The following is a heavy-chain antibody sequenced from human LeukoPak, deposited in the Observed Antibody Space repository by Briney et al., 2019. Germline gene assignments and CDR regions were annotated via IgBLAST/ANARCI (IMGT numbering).Heavy chain of an antibody. CDR3: ARKGSAGYDY. V-gene: IGHV3-53*01. CDR1: GFIVSSNY. CDR2: IYSGGST. J-gene: IGHJ4*02. Sequence: PGGSLRLSCAAAGFIVSSNYMTWVRQAPGRGLGWVSGIYSGGSTYYADSVKGRFTISRDNSKNRLYLQMNSLRAEDTAVYFCARKGSAGYDYWGQGTLVTVSS. D-gene: IGHD3-10*01.